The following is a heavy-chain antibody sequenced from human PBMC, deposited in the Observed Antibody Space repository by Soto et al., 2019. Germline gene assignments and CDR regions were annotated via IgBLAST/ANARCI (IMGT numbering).Heavy chain of an antibody. J-gene: IGHJ6*02. D-gene: IGHD1-26*01. V-gene: IGHV5-51*01. CDR3: ARGNSGAYYYYYGMDV. CDR1: GYSFTSYW. Sequence: GDSQKISCKGSGYSFTSYWIGWVRQMPGKGLEWMGIIYPGDSDTRYSPSFQGQVTISADKSISTAYLQWSSLKASDTAMYYCARGNSGAYYYYYGMDVWGQGTTVTVSS. CDR2: IYPGDSDT.